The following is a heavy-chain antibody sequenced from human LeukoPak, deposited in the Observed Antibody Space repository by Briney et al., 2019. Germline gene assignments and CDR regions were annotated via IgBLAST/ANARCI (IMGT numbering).Heavy chain of an antibody. V-gene: IGHV4-39*01. J-gene: IGHJ4*02. CDR1: GGSISSSSYY. Sequence: SETLSLTCTVSGGSISSSSYYWGWIRQPPGKGLGWIGSIYYSGSTYYNPSLKSRVTISVDTSKNQFSLKLSSVTAADTAVYYCARGDFWSGFDYWGQGTLVTVSS. D-gene: IGHD3-3*01. CDR2: IYYSGST. CDR3: ARGDFWSGFDY.